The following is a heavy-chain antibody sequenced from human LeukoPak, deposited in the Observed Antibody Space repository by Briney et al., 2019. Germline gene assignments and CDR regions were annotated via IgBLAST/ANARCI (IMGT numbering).Heavy chain of an antibody. CDR2: ISSSGSTI. CDR1: GFTFSSYE. D-gene: IGHD3-10*02. CDR3: AELGITMIGSV. V-gene: IGHV3-48*03. J-gene: IGHJ6*04. Sequence: GGSLRLPCAASGFTFSSYEMNWVRQAPGKGLEWVSYISSSGSTIYYADSVKGRFTISRDNAKNSLYLQMNSLRAEDTAVYYCAELGITMIGSVWGKGTTVTISS.